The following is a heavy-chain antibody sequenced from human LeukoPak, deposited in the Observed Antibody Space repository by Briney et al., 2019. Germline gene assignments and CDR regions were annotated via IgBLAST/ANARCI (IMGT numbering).Heavy chain of an antibody. Sequence: PGRSLRLSCAASGFTFSTFPVHWVRQAPGKGLEWVAVTSSDGSKKYYADSAKGRFTISRDNSKNTLYLQMNSLRAEDTAVYYCAREAPYYFDYWGQGTLVTVSS. CDR1: GFTFSTFP. V-gene: IGHV3-30*14. CDR3: AREAPYYFDY. CDR2: TSSDGSKK. J-gene: IGHJ4*02.